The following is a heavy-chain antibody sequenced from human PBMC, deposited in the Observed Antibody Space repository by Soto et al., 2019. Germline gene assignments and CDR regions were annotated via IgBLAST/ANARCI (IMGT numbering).Heavy chain of an antibody. J-gene: IGHJ3*02. V-gene: IGHV1-69*13. D-gene: IGHD3-10*01. CDR1: GGTFSSYA. Sequence: SVNVSCKASGGTFSSYAISWVRQAPGQGLEWMGGIIPIFGTANYAQKFQGRVTITADESTSTAYMELSSLRSEDTAVYYCAGRGGYYYGSGSYVGAFDIWG. CDR3: AGRGGYYYGSGSYVGAFDI. CDR2: IIPIFGTA.